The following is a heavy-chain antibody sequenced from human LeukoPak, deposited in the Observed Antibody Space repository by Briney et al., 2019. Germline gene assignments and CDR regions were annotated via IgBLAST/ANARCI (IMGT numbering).Heavy chain of an antibody. J-gene: IGHJ4*02. CDR1: GGSISSSSYN. CDR3: ARHDRIIASPLV. V-gene: IGHV4-39*01. CDR2: IYYSGTT. D-gene: IGHD6-13*01. Sequence: SETLSLTCIVSGGSISSSSYNWGWIRQPPGKGLEWIGSIYYSGTTYYNPSLKSRVTISVDTSKNQFSLNLSSVTAADTAVYYCARHDRIIASPLVWGQGILVTVSS.